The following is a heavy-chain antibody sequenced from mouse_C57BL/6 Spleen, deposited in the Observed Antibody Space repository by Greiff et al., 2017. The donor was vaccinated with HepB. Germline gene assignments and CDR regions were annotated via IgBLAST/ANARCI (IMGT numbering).Heavy chain of an antibody. V-gene: IGHV5-12*01. CDR2: ISNGGGST. J-gene: IGHJ3*01. CDR1: GFTFSDYY. Sequence: EVQLVESGGGLVQPGGSLKLSCAASGFTFSDYYMYWVRQTPEKRLEWVAYISNGGGSTYYPDTVKGRFTISRDNAKNTLYLQMSRLKSEDTAMYYCARRGSSGYVFAYWGQGTLVTVSA. D-gene: IGHD3-2*02. CDR3: ARRGSSGYVFAY.